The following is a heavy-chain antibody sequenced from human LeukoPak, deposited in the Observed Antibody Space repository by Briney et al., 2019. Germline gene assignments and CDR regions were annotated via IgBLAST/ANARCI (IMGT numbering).Heavy chain of an antibody. V-gene: IGHV1-2*06. Sequence: SSVKVSCKASGYTFTGYYMHWVRQAPGQGLEWMGRINPNSGGTNYAQKFQGRVTMTRDTSISTAYMELSRLRSDDTAVYYCARGDMIVVLRDFDYWGQGTLVTVSS. CDR1: GYTFTGYY. CDR3: ARGDMIVVLRDFDY. D-gene: IGHD3-22*01. J-gene: IGHJ4*02. CDR2: INPNSGGT.